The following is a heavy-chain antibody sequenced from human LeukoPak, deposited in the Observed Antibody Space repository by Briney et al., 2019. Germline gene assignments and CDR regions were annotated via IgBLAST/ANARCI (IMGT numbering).Heavy chain of an antibody. CDR1: GFTFDSYG. J-gene: IGHJ1*01. CDR3: AIMHGYYDGSGSWVQ. D-gene: IGHD3-22*01. Sequence: GGSLRLSCAASGFTFDSYGMSWVRQAPGRGLEWVSFITPNADRASYADSVEGRFTISRDNPRNTLYMQMNSLRDEDTAVYYCAIMHGYYDGSGSWVQWGQGTLVTVSS. V-gene: IGHV3-23*01. CDR2: ITPNADRA.